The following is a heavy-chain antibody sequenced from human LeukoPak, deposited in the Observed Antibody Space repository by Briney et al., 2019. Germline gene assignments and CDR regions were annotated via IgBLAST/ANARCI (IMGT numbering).Heavy chain of an antibody. J-gene: IGHJ5*02. CDR2: ISSSSSYI. Sequence: GGSLRLSCAASGFTFSGYSMNWVRQAPGKGLEWVSSISSSSSYIYYADSVKGRFTISRDNAKNSLYLQMNSLRAEDTAVYYCARDRASGINWFDPWGQGTLVTVSS. V-gene: IGHV3-21*01. CDR1: GFTFSGYS. D-gene: IGHD3-10*01. CDR3: ARDRASGINWFDP.